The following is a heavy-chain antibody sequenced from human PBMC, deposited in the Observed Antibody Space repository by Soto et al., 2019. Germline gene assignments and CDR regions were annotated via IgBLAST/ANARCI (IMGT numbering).Heavy chain of an antibody. CDR1: GCKYSRSP. Sequence: GCKYSRSPWQPLHQTSRQRLEWIGWIVVGSGNTNYAQKFQERVTITRDMSTSTAYMELSSLRSEDTAVYYCAAAVSVVVAATQYYYYMDVGCKVTTVT. V-gene: IGHV1-58*01. CDR2: IVVGSGNT. J-gene: IGHJ6*03. D-gene: IGHD2-15*01. CDR3: AAAVSVVVAATQYYYYMDV.